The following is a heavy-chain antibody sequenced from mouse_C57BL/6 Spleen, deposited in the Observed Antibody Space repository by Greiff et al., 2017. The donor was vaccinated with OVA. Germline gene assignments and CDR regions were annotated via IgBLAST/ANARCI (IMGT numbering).Heavy chain of an antibody. D-gene: IGHD1-1*01. CDR3: ARERDYYGSSFPGYFDV. CDR1: GYTFTDYY. Sequence: QVQLKESGAELVRPGASVKLSCKASGYTFTDYYINWVKQRPGQGLEWIARIYPGSGNTYYNEKFKGKATLTAEKSSSTAYMQLSSLTSEDSAVYFCARERDYYGSSFPGYFDVWGTGTTVTVSS. CDR2: IYPGSGNT. V-gene: IGHV1-76*01. J-gene: IGHJ1*03.